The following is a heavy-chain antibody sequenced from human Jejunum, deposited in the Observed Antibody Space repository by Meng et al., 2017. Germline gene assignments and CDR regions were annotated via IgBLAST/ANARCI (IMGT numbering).Heavy chain of an antibody. CDR2: MHQSGSS. Sequence: QVQLQESGPGLVRPSGALSLTCAVSGGFSSIYWWSWLRQPPGKGLEWIGEMHQSGSSNYNPSLKSRLTMSVDESKNHFSLKLNSVTAADMAVYYCARGWKYAWFNWGQGTLVTVSS. D-gene: IGHD1-7*01. V-gene: IGHV4-4*02. CDR1: GGFSSIYW. CDR3: ARGWKYAWFN. J-gene: IGHJ4*02.